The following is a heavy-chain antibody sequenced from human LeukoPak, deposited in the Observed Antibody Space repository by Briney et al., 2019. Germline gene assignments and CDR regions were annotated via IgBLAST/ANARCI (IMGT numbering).Heavy chain of an antibody. V-gene: IGHV4-34*01. CDR3: ARGRVVVAGTLPFDY. Sequence: PSETLSLTCAVYGGSFSGYYWSWIRQPPGKGLEWIGEINHSGSTNYNPSLKSRVTISADTSKNQFSLKLSSVTAADTAVYYCARGRVVVAGTLPFDYWGQGTLVTVSS. CDR1: GGSFSGYY. CDR2: INHSGST. J-gene: IGHJ4*02. D-gene: IGHD6-19*01.